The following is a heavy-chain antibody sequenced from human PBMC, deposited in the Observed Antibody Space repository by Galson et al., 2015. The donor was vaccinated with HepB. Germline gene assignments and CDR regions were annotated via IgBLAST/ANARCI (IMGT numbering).Heavy chain of an antibody. V-gene: IGHV3-21*01. Sequence: SLRLSCAASGFTFSTYSMNWVRQAPGKGLEWVSSISSTSSYIYYADSVKGRFTISRDNAKNSLYLQMNSLRAEDTAVYYCARDPNIAVAGYCFDYWGQGTLVTVSS. CDR1: GFTFSTYS. CDR2: ISSTSSYI. D-gene: IGHD6-19*01. J-gene: IGHJ4*02. CDR3: ARDPNIAVAGYCFDY.